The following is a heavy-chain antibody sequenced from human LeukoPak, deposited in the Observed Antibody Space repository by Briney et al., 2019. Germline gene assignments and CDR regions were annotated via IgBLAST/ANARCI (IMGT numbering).Heavy chain of an antibody. D-gene: IGHD3-3*01. J-gene: IGHJ6*03. CDR3: ARSGVVTSYYYYYMDV. CDR2: ITNSGSSI. V-gene: IGHV3-11*01. Sequence: GGALRLSCVGSGFTFSDYFMSWIRQAPGKGLEWVSYITNSGSSIYYADAVKGRFTISRDNVKNSLYLQMNSPRAEDTAVYYCARSGVVTSYYYYYMDVWGKGTTVTVSS. CDR1: GFTFSDYF.